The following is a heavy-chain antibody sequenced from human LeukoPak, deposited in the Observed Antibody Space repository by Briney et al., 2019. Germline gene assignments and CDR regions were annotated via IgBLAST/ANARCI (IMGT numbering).Heavy chain of an antibody. D-gene: IGHD3-9*01. CDR2: ISSAGSNK. J-gene: IGHJ4*02. Sequence: PGGSLRLSSAAYGFTFSSYGMHWVRQAPGKGREWVAGISSAGSNKYYADSVKGRFTISRDNSKNTLYLQMTSLRAEDTAVYYCAKDRRVYDILTPFAYWGQGTLVTVYS. CDR3: AKDRRVYDILTPFAY. CDR1: GFTFSSYG. V-gene: IGHV3-30*18.